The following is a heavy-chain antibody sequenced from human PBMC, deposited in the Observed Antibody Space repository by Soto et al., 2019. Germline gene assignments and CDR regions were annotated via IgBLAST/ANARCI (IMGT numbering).Heavy chain of an antibody. Sequence: PSETLSLTCAVYGGSFSGYYWSWIRQSPGKGLEWIGEINASGSTNYNPSLRSRVTLSIDTSRNQFSLKLRSVTAADTALFFCASRVGSGRYYFDSWGPGTLVTSPQ. V-gene: IGHV4-34*01. CDR3: ASRVGSGRYYFDS. D-gene: IGHD3-10*01. CDR2: INASGST. CDR1: GGSFSGYY. J-gene: IGHJ4*02.